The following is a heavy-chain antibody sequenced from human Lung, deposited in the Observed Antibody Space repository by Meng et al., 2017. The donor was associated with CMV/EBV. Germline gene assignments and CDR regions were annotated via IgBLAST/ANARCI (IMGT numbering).Heavy chain of an antibody. J-gene: IGHJ4*01. CDR2: VNPISDDT. V-gene: IGHV1-2*06. CDR3: AKSSDNGWSS. D-gene: IGHD6-19*01. CDR1: GYSFIGFY. Sequence: VQLVQSGAEVKRPGASVKISCQASGYSFIGFYLNCARQPPGHGLEWLGRVNPISDDTHLAQKFEGRITVTRGATINTAFMELTRLRPDDTAVYYCAKSSDNGWSSWGPGTLVTVSS.